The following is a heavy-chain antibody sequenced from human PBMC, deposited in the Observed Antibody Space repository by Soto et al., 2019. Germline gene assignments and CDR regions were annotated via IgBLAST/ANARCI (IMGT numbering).Heavy chain of an antibody. J-gene: IGHJ4*02. D-gene: IGHD4-17*01. Sequence: QVQLVQSGAEVKKPGASVKVSCKASGGTFSSYAISWVRQAPGKGLEWMGGITPMFGATVYSQKFQGRVTIIEDESTSTAYMELTTLKYGDTVVYYCAGSPDWTYALNQLVLTTCGFFWGQGTLVTVSS. CDR1: GGTFSSYA. CDR3: AGSPDWTYALNQLVLTTCGFF. V-gene: IGHV1-69*01. CDR2: ITPMFGAT.